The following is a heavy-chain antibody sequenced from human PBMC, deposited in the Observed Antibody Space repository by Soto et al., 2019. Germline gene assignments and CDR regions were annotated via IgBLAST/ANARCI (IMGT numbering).Heavy chain of an antibody. V-gene: IGHV4-59*01. J-gene: IGHJ3*02. CDR3: AREGILTGYSTDAFDI. Sequence: SETLSLTCTVAGGSISSYYWSWIRQPPGKGLEWIGYIYYSGSTNYNPSLKSRVTISVDTSKNQFSLKLSAVTAADTAVYYCAREGILTGYSTDAFDIWGQGTMVT. CDR1: GGSISSYY. CDR2: IYYSGST. D-gene: IGHD3-9*01.